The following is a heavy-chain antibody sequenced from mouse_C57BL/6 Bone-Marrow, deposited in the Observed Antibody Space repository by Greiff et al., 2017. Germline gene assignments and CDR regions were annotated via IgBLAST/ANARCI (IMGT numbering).Heavy chain of an antibody. V-gene: IGHV1-82*01. CDR1: GYAFSSYW. Sequence: QVQLQQSGPELVKPGASVKISCKASGYAFSSYWMTWVQQRPGKGLEWIGRIYPGDGDTTYNGKFKGKAILTADKSSSTSYMQLSSLTSEDSAVYFCAGNSDDVDYWGQGTTLTVSS. J-gene: IGHJ2*01. CDR3: AGNSDDVDY. CDR2: IYPGDGDT. D-gene: IGHD2-12*01.